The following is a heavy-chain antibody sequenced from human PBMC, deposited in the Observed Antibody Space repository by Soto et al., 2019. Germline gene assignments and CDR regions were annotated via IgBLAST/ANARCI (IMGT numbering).Heavy chain of an antibody. Sequence: EVQLVESGGGLVQPGGSLRLSCAAFGFTISSSSMNWVRQAPGRGLEWVAYISDSGGNTLYADYVKGRFTVSRETAKNSLYLQMSSDIDEDRAVYYCARYYCDSSGYEGMGGWGQGTTVTVSS. D-gene: IGHD3-22*01. V-gene: IGHV3-48*02. CDR1: GFTISSSS. CDR3: ARYYCDSSGYEGMGG. CDR2: ISDSGGNT. J-gene: IGHJ6*02.